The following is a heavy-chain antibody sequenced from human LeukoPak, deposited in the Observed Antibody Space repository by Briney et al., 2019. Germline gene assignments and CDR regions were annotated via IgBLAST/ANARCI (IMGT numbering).Heavy chain of an antibody. V-gene: IGHV3-33*06. CDR1: GFTFSNYV. Sequence: GGSLRLSCAASGFTFSNYVMNWVRQAPGKGLEWVAVIWHDGRNKYYVDSVKGRFTISRDNSKNTLYLHMDSLRPDDTAIYYCTKELHVAVAVADYYYFYMDVWGRGTAVTVSS. J-gene: IGHJ6*03. CDR2: IWHDGRNK. CDR3: TKELHVAVAVADYYYFYMDV. D-gene: IGHD6-19*01.